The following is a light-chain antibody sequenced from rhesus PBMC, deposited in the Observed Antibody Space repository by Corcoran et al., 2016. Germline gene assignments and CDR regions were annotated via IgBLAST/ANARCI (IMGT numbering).Light chain of an antibody. J-gene: IGKJ1*01. Sequence: DIQMTQSPSSLSASVGDRVTVTCRASHGVKKDLSWYKQKPGKAPTLLIYGTSNLPTGVSSRFSGRGSGTYYTLTISSLQPEDVATYYCLQVYTVPWTFGQGTKVEIK. CDR1: HGVKKD. CDR3: LQVYTVPWT. CDR2: GTS. V-gene: IGKV1-94*01.